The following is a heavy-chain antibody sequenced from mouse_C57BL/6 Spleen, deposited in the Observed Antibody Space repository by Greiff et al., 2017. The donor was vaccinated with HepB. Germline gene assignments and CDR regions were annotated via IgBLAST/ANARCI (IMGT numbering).Heavy chain of an antibody. V-gene: IGHV1-82*01. Sequence: LEESGPELVKPGASVKISCKASGYAFSSSWMNWVKQRPGKGLEWIGRIYPGDGDTNYNGKFKGKATLTADKSSSTAYMQLSSLTSEDSAVYFCARWGYYGSSYAMDYWGQGTSVTVSS. CDR1: GYAFSSSW. CDR3: ARWGYYGSSYAMDY. J-gene: IGHJ4*01. CDR2: IYPGDGDT. D-gene: IGHD1-1*01.